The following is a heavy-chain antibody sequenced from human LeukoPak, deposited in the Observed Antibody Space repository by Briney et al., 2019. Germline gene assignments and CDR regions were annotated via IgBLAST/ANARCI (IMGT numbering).Heavy chain of an antibody. V-gene: IGHV4-34*01. CDR1: GGSFSGYY. CDR2: INHSGST. CDR3: ARDRLRCFDWLSPVAFDI. D-gene: IGHD3-9*01. J-gene: IGHJ3*02. Sequence: PSETLSLTCAVYGGSFSGYYWSWIRQPPGKGLEWIGEINHSGSTNYNPSLKSRVTISVDTSKNQFSLKLSSVTAADTAVYYCARDRLRCFDWLSPVAFDIWGQGTMVTVSS.